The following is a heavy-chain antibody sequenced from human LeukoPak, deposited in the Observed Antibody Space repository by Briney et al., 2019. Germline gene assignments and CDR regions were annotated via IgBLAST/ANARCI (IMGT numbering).Heavy chain of an antibody. CDR2: IYYSGST. CDR3: ARHYYDSSGDYP. CDR1: GGSISGYH. V-gene: IGHV4-59*08. Sequence: SETLSLTCTVSGGSISGYHWSWIRRPPGKGLEWIGYIYYSGSTNYNPSLKSRVTISVDTSKNQFSLKLSSVTAADTALYYCARHYYDSSGDYPWGQGTLVTVSS. D-gene: IGHD3-22*01. J-gene: IGHJ5*02.